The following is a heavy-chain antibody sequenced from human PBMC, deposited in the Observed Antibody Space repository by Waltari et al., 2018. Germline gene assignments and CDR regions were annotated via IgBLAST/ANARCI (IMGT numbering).Heavy chain of an antibody. J-gene: IGHJ4*02. D-gene: IGHD2-15*01. V-gene: IGHV4-4*02. CDR2: IHPRGRT. CDR3: AADRGNGLYFDY. CDR1: GASISSHSW. Sequence: QVQLQESGPGLVKPSGTLSLTCVVSGASISSHSWWSWVRQSPGKGLECIGQIHPRGRTYSTPSLQSRVSVSLDKSKNQFSLSLYFVTDADTAVYYCAADRGNGLYFDYWGQGTLVTVSS.